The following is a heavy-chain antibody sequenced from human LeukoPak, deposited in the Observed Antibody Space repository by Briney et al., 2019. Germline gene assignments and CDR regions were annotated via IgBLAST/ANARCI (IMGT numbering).Heavy chain of an antibody. J-gene: IGHJ3*02. V-gene: IGHV3-64*01. D-gene: IGHD2-8*01. CDR1: GFTFSSYA. Sequence: GGSLRLSCAGSGFTFSSYALHWVCQAPGKRLEYVSSISTNGGRTNYANSVKGRFTISRDNSKNTLYLQMGSLRAEDTAVYYCARGYCPNGICYPNDAFDIWGQGTMVAVSS. CDR3: ARGYCPNGICYPNDAFDI. CDR2: ISTNGGRT.